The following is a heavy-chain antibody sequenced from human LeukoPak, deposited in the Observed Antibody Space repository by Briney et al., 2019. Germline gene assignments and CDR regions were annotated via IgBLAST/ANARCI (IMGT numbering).Heavy chain of an antibody. CDR3: ARHEGPHGSGSYYDY. V-gene: IGHV4-39*01. J-gene: IGHJ4*02. CDR1: GGSISSSSYY. CDR2: IYYSGST. Sequence: SETLSLTCTVSGGSISSSSYYWVWLRQPPGKGLEWIGSIYYSGSTYYNPSLKTRVTIFVDTSNNQFSLKLNSVTAADTAIYYCARHEGPHGSGSYYDYWGQGTLVTVSS. D-gene: IGHD3-10*01.